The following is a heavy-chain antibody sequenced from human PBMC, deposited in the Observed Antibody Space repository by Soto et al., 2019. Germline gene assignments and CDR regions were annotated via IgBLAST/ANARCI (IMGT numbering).Heavy chain of an antibody. CDR2: INHSGST. V-gene: IGHV4-34*01. J-gene: IGHJ6*04. Sequence: PSVTHSHTCAFYDGSCSGYYLSWISQNPGKGLEWIGEINHSGSTNYNPSLKSPGTISVDTSNHQLSLKLSSVPAANTAVYYCARLRFLGCFKGGLDVWGKRPTVTV. CDR3: ARLRFLGCFKGGLDV. D-gene: IGHD3-3*01. CDR1: DGSCSGYY.